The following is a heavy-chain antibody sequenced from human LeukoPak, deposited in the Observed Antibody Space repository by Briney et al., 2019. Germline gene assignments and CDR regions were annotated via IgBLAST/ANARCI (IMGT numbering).Heavy chain of an antibody. D-gene: IGHD1-1*01. CDR3: AREGPGTTFDY. Sequence: GGSLRLSCAASGFTFSSYAMSWVRQAPEKGLEWVSTISGSGGGTYYADSVKGRFTISRDNSKNTLYLQMNSLRAEDTAVYYCAREGPGTTFDYWGQGTLVTVSS. CDR1: GFTFSSYA. J-gene: IGHJ4*02. CDR2: ISGSGGGT. V-gene: IGHV3-23*01.